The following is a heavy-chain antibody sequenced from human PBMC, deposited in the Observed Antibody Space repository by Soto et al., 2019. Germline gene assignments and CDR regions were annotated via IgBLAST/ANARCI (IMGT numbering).Heavy chain of an antibody. CDR2: IYPGDSDT. CDR3: ARLLELRLGLSVNHHDWFDP. CDR1: GYSFTSYW. J-gene: IGHJ5*02. D-gene: IGHD1-7*01. V-gene: IGHV5-51*01. Sequence: PGESLKISCKGSGYSFTSYWIGWVRQMPGKGLEWMGIIYPGDSDTRYSPSFQGQVTISADKSISTAYLQWSSLKASDTAMYYCARLLELRLGLSVNHHDWFDPWGQGTPVTVSS.